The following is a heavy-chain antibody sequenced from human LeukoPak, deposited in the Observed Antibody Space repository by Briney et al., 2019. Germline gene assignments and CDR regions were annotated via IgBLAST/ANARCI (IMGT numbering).Heavy chain of an antibody. CDR2: ISTSGIYI. J-gene: IGHJ4*02. D-gene: IGHD3-16*01. CDR1: GFTFSSYS. V-gene: IGHV3-21*01. Sequence: GGSLRLSCAASGFTFSSYSMNWVRQAPGKRLEWVSSISTSGIYIYYADSLKGRFTISRGNAKNSLYPQMNSLRAEDTAVYYCARTALFGGRLTTPGLDYWGQGTLVTVSS. CDR3: ARTALFGGRLTTPGLDY.